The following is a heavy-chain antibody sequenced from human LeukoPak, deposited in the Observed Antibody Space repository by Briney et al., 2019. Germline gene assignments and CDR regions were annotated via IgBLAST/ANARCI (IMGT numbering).Heavy chain of an antibody. CDR1: GYTFTSYV. J-gene: IGHJ4*02. D-gene: IGHD6-19*01. CDR3: ARYSSGWYEFDY. CDR2: INAGNGNT. V-gene: IGHV1-3*01. Sequence: ASVKVSFKASGYTFTSYVMHWVRQAPGQRLEWMGWINAGNGNTKYSQKFQGRVTITRDTSASTAYMELSSLRSEDTAVYYCARYSSGWYEFDYWGQGTLVTVSS.